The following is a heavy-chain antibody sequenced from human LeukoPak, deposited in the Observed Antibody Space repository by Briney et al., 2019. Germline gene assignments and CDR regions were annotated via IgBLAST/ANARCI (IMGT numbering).Heavy chain of an antibody. Sequence: GGSVRLFCAASGFTFISYSLNWVRQAPGKGLEWVSFISTSSSYIYYADSVKGRFTISRDNARNSLYLQMNSLRAEDTAVYYCARRIGLRYWGQGTLVTVSS. CDR2: ISTSSSYI. CDR1: GFTFISYS. J-gene: IGHJ4*02. V-gene: IGHV3-21*01. CDR3: ARRIGLRY. D-gene: IGHD2-15*01.